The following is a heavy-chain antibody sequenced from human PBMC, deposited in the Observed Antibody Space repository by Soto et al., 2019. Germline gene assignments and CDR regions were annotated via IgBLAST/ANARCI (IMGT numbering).Heavy chain of an antibody. CDR3: AKGATRAVRGVTGASDV. Sequence: GGSLRLSCTVNGFTFSSYPMNWVRQAPGKGLEWVSVVSGSGGGTYYADSVKGRFTVSRDNFKNTLYLHMNRLTAEDTAVYYCAKGATRAVRGVTGASDVWGQGTMVTVSS. V-gene: IGHV3-23*01. D-gene: IGHD3-10*01. CDR2: VSGSGGGT. CDR1: GFTFSSYP. J-gene: IGHJ3*01.